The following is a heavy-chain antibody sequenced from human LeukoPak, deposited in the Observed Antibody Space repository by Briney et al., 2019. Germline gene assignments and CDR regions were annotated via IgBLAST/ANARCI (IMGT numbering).Heavy chain of an antibody. Sequence: GGSLRLSCTAPGYTFRTYAMSWGRQAPGKVLEWVSAISGSGGSSYYADSVGVRFNIYRDKSNNPLYLQMNSLRAEAPAVYYCAKDFPESEMAPETYYVDYWGQGTLVTVSS. CDR2: ISGSGGSS. V-gene: IGHV3-23*01. J-gene: IGHJ4*02. CDR1: GYTFRTYA. CDR3: AKDFPESEMAPETYYVDY. D-gene: IGHD5-24*01.